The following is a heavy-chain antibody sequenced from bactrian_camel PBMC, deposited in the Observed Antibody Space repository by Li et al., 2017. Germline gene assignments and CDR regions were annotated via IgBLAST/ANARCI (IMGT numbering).Heavy chain of an antibody. D-gene: IGHD5*01. V-gene: IGHV3S1*01. CDR2: INYAGDKT. CDR3: VRDDWGWSFGS. J-gene: IGHJ6*01. Sequence: HVQLVESGGGLVQPGGSLRLPCAASGFTFSSYYMSWVRQAPGKGLEWVSTINYAGDKTYYADSVNGRFTISRDNAKTTVYLQMNSLKPEDTALYYCVRDDWGWSFGSWGQGTQVTVS. CDR1: GFTFSSYY.